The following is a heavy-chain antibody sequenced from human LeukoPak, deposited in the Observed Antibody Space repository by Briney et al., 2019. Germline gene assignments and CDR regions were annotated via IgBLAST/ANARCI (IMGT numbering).Heavy chain of an antibody. D-gene: IGHD3-9*01. V-gene: IGHV3-15*01. CDR2: IKSKTDGGTT. CDR1: GFTSSNAW. Sequence: SGGSLRLSCAASGFTSSNAWMSWVRQAPGKGLEWVGRIKSKTDGGTTDYAAPVKGRFTISRDDSKNTLYLQMNSLKTEDTAVYYCTTEKQHYDNYYYYGMDVWGQGTTVTVSS. CDR3: TTEKQHYDNYYYYGMDV. J-gene: IGHJ6*02.